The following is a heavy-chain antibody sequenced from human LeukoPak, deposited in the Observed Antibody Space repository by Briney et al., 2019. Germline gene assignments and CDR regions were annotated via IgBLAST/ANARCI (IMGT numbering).Heavy chain of an antibody. J-gene: IGHJ4*02. D-gene: IGHD6-19*01. Sequence: SETLSLTCTVSGGSISSYYWSWIRQPPGKGLEWIGYIYYSGSTNYNPSLKSRVTISVDTSKNQFSLKLSSVTAADTAVYYCAGVRGYSSGWYGYYFDYWGQGTLVTVSS. CDR2: IYYSGST. CDR3: AGVRGYSSGWYGYYFDY. V-gene: IGHV4-59*01. CDR1: GGSISSYY.